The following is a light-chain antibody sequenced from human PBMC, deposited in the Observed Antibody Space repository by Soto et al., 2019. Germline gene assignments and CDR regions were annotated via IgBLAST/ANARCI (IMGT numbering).Light chain of an antibody. CDR3: QKYSSVPV. V-gene: IGKV1-27*01. CDR2: AAS. CDR1: QGIRNY. J-gene: IGKJ3*01. Sequence: DIQMTQSQTYLSASVGDRVTITCRASQGIRNYVAWYQQIPGKAPKLLIYAASTLQSGVPSRFSGSGSGTDFTLTINGLQPEDVATYSCQKYSSVPVFGPGTKAEIK.